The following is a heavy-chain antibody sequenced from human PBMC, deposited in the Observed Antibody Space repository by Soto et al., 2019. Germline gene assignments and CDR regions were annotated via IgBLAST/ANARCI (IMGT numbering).Heavy chain of an antibody. CDR3: ARAGDSSGPVALGY. V-gene: IGHV4-30-2*01. Sequence: SETLSLTCAISGGSISSGGSSWSWIRQPPGKGLEWIGYIYHSGSTYYNPSLKSRVTISVDRSKNQFSLKLSSVTAADTAVYYCARAGDSSGPVALGYWGQGTLVTVSS. D-gene: IGHD6-19*01. CDR2: IYHSGST. CDR1: GGSISSGGSS. J-gene: IGHJ4*02.